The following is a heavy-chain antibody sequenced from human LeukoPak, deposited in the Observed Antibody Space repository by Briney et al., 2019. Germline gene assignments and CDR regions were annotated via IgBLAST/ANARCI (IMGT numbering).Heavy chain of an antibody. V-gene: IGHV5-51*01. CDR2: IYPGDSDT. Sequence: GGSLRLSCKGSGYSFTSYWIGWVRQMPGKGLEWMGIIYPGDSDTRYSPSFQGQVTIPADKSISTAYLQWSSLKASDTAMYYCASLGPYCGGDCPFDYWGQGTLVTVSS. CDR1: GYSFTSYW. J-gene: IGHJ4*02. CDR3: ASLGPYCGGDCPFDY. D-gene: IGHD2-21*02.